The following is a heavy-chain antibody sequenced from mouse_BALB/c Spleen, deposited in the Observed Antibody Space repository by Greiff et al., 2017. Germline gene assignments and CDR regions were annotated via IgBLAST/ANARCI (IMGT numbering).Heavy chain of an antibody. CDR1: GYAFSSYW. D-gene: IGHD2-4*01. V-gene: IGHV1-80*01. CDR3: ARRYDYDSFAY. J-gene: IGHJ3*01. CDR2: IYPGDGDT. Sequence: QVQLQQSGAELVRPGPSVTISCKVSGYAFSSYWMNWVKQRPGQGLEWIGQIYPGDGDTNYNGKFKGKATLTADKSSSTAYMQLSSLTSEDSAVYFCARRYDYDSFAYWGQGTLVTVSA.